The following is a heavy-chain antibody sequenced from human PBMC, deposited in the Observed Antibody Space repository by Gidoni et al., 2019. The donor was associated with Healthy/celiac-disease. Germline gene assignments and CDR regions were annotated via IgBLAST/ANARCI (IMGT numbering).Heavy chain of an antibody. CDR1: GFTFSSYW. CDR2: IKQDGSEK. Sequence: EVQLVESGGGLVQPGGSLRLSCAASGFTFSSYWMSWVRQAPGKGLEWVANIKQDGSEKYYVDSVKGRFTISRDNAKNSLYLQRNSLRAEDTAVYYCARPPFHDPMDVWGQGTTVTVSS. CDR3: ARPPFHDPMDV. J-gene: IGHJ6*02. D-gene: IGHD2-21*01. V-gene: IGHV3-7*01.